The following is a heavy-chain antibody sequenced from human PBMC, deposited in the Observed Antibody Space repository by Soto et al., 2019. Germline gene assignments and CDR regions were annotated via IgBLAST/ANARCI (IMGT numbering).Heavy chain of an antibody. CDR1: GYAFSSYW. D-gene: IGHD2-8*02. Sequence: GESLKISCQGSGYAFSSYWIAGVRQMPGKGLEWMGIIYPGDSDTRDSPSFQGQVTISVDKSITTAYREGSSLKASATAMYYCARGYCTANICHPWFDPWGQGTLVTVSS. V-gene: IGHV5-51*01. CDR2: IYPGDSDT. CDR3: ARGYCTANICHPWFDP. J-gene: IGHJ5*02.